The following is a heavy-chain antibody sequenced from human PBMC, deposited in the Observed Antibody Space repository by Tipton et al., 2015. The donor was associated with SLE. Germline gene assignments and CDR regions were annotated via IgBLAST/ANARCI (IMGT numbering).Heavy chain of an antibody. CDR1: GGSISSTSYY. J-gene: IGHJ5*02. Sequence: SGGSISSTSYYWGWIRQPPGKGLEWIGSLHVTESTYYNPSLKSRVSMSVDTSKNQFSLKLTSVTAADTAVYYCARDSQGYCSGGRCYAGGWFDPWGQGTLVTVSS. D-gene: IGHD2-15*01. CDR2: LHVTEST. CDR3: ARDSQGYCSGGRCYAGGWFDP. V-gene: IGHV4-39*07.